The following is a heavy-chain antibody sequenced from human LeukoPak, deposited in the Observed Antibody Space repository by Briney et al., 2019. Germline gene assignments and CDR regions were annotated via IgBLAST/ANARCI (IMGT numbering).Heavy chain of an antibody. D-gene: IGHD6-13*01. CDR2: IYPGDSDT. Sequence: GESLKISCKGSGYSFTSYWIGWVRQMPGKGLEWMGIIYPGDSDTRYSPSFQGQVTISADKSISTAYLQWSSLKASDTAMYYCARTNGPSSSWYLRFDYWGQGTLVTVSS. V-gene: IGHV5-51*01. CDR3: ARTNGPSSSWYLRFDY. J-gene: IGHJ4*02. CDR1: GYSFTSYW.